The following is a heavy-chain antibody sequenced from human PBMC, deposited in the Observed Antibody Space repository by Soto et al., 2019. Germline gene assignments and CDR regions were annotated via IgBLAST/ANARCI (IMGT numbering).Heavy chain of an antibody. V-gene: IGHV3-23*01. CDR2: VSIGGST. CDR1: GFTFSSYA. CDR3: AKRRGAGGHFDY. J-gene: IGHJ4*02. D-gene: IGHD2-15*01. Sequence: GGSLRLSCAASGFTFSSYAMGWVRQGPGKGLEWVAVVSIGGSTHYADSVRGRFTISRDNSKNTLSLQMNSLTAEDTAVYFCAKRRGAGGHFDYWGQGALVTASS.